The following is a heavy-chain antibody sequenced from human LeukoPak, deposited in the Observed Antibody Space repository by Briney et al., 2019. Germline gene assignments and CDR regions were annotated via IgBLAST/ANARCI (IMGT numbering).Heavy chain of an antibody. CDR2: IWYDGSNK. Sequence: GGSLRLSCAASGFTFSNYIMNWVRQAPGKGLEWVAVIWYDGSNKYYADSVKGRFTISRDNSKNTLYLQMNSLRAEDTAVYYCARDPIVVVPGAKKYYYYYGMDVWGQGTTVTVSS. CDR3: ARDPIVVVPGAKKYYYYYGMDV. V-gene: IGHV3-33*08. D-gene: IGHD2-2*01. CDR1: GFTFSNYI. J-gene: IGHJ6*02.